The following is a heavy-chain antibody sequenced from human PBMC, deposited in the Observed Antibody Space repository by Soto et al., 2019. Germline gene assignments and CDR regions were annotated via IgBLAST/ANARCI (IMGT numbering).Heavy chain of an antibody. J-gene: IGHJ5*02. D-gene: IGHD2-15*01. CDR2: IYYSGST. CDR1: GGSISSGGYY. V-gene: IGHV4-31*03. Sequence: SETLSLTCTVSGGSISSGGYYWSWIRQHPGKGLEWIGYIYYSGSTYYNPSLKSRVTISVDTSKNQFSLKLSSVTAADTAVYYCAAERSFCSGGSCYPHNWFDPWGQGTLVTVSS. CDR3: AAERSFCSGGSCYPHNWFDP.